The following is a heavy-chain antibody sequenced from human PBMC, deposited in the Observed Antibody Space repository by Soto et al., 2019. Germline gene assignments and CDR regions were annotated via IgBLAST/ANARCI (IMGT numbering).Heavy chain of an antibody. D-gene: IGHD2-2*01. Sequence: VQLVESGGGLVQPGGSLRLSCAASGFTFSSYSMNWVRQAPGKGLEWVSYISSSSSTIYYADSVKGRFTISRDNAKNSLYLQMNSLRDEDTAVYYCAREPDCSSTSCYGSYYYYGMDVWGQGTTVTVSS. CDR1: GFTFSSYS. CDR2: ISSSSSTI. CDR3: AREPDCSSTSCYGSYYYYGMDV. V-gene: IGHV3-48*02. J-gene: IGHJ6*02.